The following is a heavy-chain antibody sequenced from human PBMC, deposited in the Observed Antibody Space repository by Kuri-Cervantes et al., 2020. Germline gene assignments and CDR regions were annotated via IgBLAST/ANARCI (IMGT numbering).Heavy chain of an antibody. V-gene: IGHV3-20*04. CDR2: VFWNGGTK. Sequence: GESLKISCAASGLTFDDFGMGWVRQAPGKGLEWVSGVFWNGGTKAYVDSVKVRFTISRDNAKKSLYLQMNSLRDEDTAVYYCARDGVSYDISWFDPWGQGTLVTVSS. CDR1: GLTFDDFG. J-gene: IGHJ5*02. D-gene: IGHD3-9*01. CDR3: ARDGVSYDISWFDP.